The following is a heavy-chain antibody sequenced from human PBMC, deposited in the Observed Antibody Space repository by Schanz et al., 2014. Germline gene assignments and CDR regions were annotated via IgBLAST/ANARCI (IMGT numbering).Heavy chain of an antibody. D-gene: IGHD7-27*01. J-gene: IGHJ3*02. CDR3: ARENLNWEAFDI. V-gene: IGHV3-48*04. Sequence: VQLVESGGGLVQSGGSLRLSCAASGFTFSSYWMHWVRQAPGKGLEWLSYISRDGTTSYYADSVKGRFTISRDNAKNSLYLDMTTLRGEDTDVYYCARENLNWEAFDIWGQGTVVTVSS. CDR1: GFTFSSYW. CDR2: ISRDGTTS.